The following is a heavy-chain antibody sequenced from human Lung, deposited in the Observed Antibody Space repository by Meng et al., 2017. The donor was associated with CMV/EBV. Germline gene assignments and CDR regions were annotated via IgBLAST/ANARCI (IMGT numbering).Heavy chain of an antibody. D-gene: IGHD3-16*01. CDR3: AKDLLLFGGPNAYFDQ. V-gene: IGHV3-30*02. CDR2: IRHDGTNK. CDR1: GFRFDDYG. Sequence: GGSLGLXCAASGFRFDDYGMHWVRQTPGKGLEWVAFIRHDGTNKFYGDSVKGRFTISRDNSKNTVYLQMNSLRPEETAVYYCAKDLLLFGGPNAYFDQWGQGTLVTVSS. J-gene: IGHJ4*02.